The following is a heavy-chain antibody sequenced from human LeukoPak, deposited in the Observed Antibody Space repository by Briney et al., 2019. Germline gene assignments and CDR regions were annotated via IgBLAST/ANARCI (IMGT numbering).Heavy chain of an antibody. D-gene: IGHD5-24*01. CDR1: GLTFSSYS. V-gene: IGHV3-21*01. J-gene: IGHJ4*02. Sequence: GGSLRLSCAASGLTFSSYSMNWVRQAPGKGLEWVSSISSSSSYIYYADSVKGRFTISRDNAKNSLYLQMNSLRAEDTAVYYCAAEGTMATISHDYWGQGTLVTVSS. CDR3: AAEGTMATISHDY. CDR2: ISSSSSYI.